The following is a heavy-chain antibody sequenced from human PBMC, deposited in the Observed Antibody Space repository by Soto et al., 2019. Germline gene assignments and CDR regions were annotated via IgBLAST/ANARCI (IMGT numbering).Heavy chain of an antibody. V-gene: IGHV1-69*13. CDR2: IIPIFGTA. J-gene: IGHJ3*02. D-gene: IGHD5-12*01. CDR3: AREVEMATRDAFDI. CDR1: GGTFSSYA. Sequence: SVKVSCKASGGTFSSYAISWVRQAPGQGLEWMGGIIPIFGTANYAQKFQGRVTITADESTSTAYMELISLRSEDTAVYYCAREVEMATRDAFDIWGQGTMVTVSS.